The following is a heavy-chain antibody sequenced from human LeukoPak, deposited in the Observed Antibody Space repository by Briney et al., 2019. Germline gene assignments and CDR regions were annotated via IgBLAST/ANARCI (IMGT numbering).Heavy chain of an antibody. CDR1: GGSISRYY. CDR3: ARGLYGGTRDY. Sequence: SETLSLTCTVSGGSISRYYWSWIRQPPGKGLEWIGYIYYSGSTNYNPSLKSRVTISVDTSKNQFSLKLSSGTAADTAVYYCARGLYGGTRDYWGQGTLVTVSS. V-gene: IGHV4-59*08. CDR2: IYYSGST. J-gene: IGHJ4*02. D-gene: IGHD4-23*01.